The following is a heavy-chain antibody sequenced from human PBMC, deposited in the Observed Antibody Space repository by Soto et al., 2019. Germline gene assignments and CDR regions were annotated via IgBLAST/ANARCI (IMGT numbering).Heavy chain of an antibody. V-gene: IGHV4-34*01. CDR1: GVSFSGYY. D-gene: IGHD2-2*01. CDR3: ARGTTGYCSSTSCYAGLRPLHYMDV. J-gene: IGHJ6*03. Sequence: PSETLSLTCAVYGVSFSGYYWSWIRQPPGKGLEWIGEINHSGSTNYNPSLKSRVTISVDTSKNQFSLKLSSVTAADTAVYYCARGTTGYCSSTSCYAGLRPLHYMDVWGKGTTVTVSS. CDR2: INHSGST.